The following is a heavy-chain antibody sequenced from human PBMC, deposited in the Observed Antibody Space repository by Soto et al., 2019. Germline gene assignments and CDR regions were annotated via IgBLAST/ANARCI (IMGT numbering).Heavy chain of an antibody. Sequence: SATLSLTCTVTGDSNSSRIYYWGWIRQPPGKGLDWIGSIYYSGSTYNNPSLRSRVSMSIHTSTDQFSLKRKSVTAADTARYFCARQRTSVGTQAYFDVWGPGSLVTIAS. CDR3: ARQRTSVGTQAYFDV. CDR2: IYYSGST. D-gene: IGHD1-26*01. J-gene: IGHJ4*02. V-gene: IGHV4-39*01. CDR1: GDSNSSRIYY.